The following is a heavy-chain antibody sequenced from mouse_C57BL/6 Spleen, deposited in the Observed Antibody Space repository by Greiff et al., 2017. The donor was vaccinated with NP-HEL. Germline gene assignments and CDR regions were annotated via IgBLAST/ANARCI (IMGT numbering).Heavy chain of an antibody. CDR2: ISDGGSYT. V-gene: IGHV5-4*01. D-gene: IGHD2-4*01. CDR1: GFTFSSYA. Sequence: EVHLVESGGGLVKPGGSLKLSCAASGFTFSSYAMSWVRQTPEKRLEWVATISDGGSYTYYPDNVKGRFTISRDNAKNNLYLQMSHLKSEDTAMYYCARGPDYAYFDYWGQGTTLTVSS. J-gene: IGHJ2*01. CDR3: ARGPDYAYFDY.